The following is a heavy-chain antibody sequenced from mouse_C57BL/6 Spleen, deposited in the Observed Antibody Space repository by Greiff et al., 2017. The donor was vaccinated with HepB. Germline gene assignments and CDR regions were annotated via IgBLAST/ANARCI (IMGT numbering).Heavy chain of an antibody. CDR1: GYTFTDYY. Sequence: VQLQQSGPELVKPGASVKISCKASGYTFTDYYMNWVKQSHGKSLEWIGDINPNNGGTSYNQKFKGKATLTVDKSSSTAYMELRSLTSEDSAVYYCASTPYYGSSGGFAYWGQGTLVTVSA. CDR2: INPNNGGT. V-gene: IGHV1-26*01. J-gene: IGHJ3*01. CDR3: ASTPYYGSSGGFAY. D-gene: IGHD1-1*01.